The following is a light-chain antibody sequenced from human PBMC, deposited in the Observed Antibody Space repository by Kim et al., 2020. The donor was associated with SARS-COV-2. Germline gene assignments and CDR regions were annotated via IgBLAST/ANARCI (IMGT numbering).Light chain of an antibody. CDR2: YDS. Sequence: PGKTARITCGGNNIGSKSVHWYQQTPGQARVLVIYYDSDRPSGIPERFSGSNSGNTATLTISRVEAGDEADYYCQVWDSSSDHPGVFGGGTQLTVL. V-gene: IGLV3-21*04. CDR3: QVWDSSSDHPGV. CDR1: NIGSKS. J-gene: IGLJ2*01.